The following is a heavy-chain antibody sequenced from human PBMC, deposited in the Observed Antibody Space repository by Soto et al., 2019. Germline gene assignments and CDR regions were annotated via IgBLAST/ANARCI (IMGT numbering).Heavy chain of an antibody. CDR1: GFAFNTYA. Sequence: GGSLRLSCAASGFAFNTYAMSWVRQAPEKGLEWVSAVTSGGGATFYADSVKGRFAISRDNSKSTLYLQMNSLRAEDTAVYYCATMATTARYFHFWGQGTLVTVSS. CDR2: VTSGGGAT. V-gene: IGHV3-23*01. D-gene: IGHD1-26*01. CDR3: ATMATTARYFHF. J-gene: IGHJ4*02.